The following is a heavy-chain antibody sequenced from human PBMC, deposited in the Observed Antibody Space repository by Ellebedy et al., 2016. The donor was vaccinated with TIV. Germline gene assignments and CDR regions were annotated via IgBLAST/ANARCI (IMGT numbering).Heavy chain of an antibody. CDR3: ASLHYYDSSGHPPAGY. D-gene: IGHD3-22*01. J-gene: IGHJ4*02. CDR1: GFTFSSYA. CDR2: ISGSGGST. V-gene: IGHV3-23*01. Sequence: GGSLRLSXAASGFTFSSYAMSWVRQAPGKGLEWVSAISGSGGSTYYADSVKGRFTISRDNSKNTLYLQMNSLRAEDTAVYYCASLHYYDSSGHPPAGYWGQGTLVTVSS.